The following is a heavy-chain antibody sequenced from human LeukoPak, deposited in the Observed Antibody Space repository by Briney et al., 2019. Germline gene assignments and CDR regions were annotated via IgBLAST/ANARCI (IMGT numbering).Heavy chain of an antibody. CDR2: IYYSGST. D-gene: IGHD3-16*01. J-gene: IGHJ4*02. Sequence: SETLSLTCTVSGGSISSYYWSWIRQPPGKGLEWIGYIYYSGSTNYNPSLKSRVTISVDTSKNQFSLKLSSVTTADTAVYYCTRGAGWLIDYWGQGILVTVSS. CDR3: TRGAGWLIDY. CDR1: GGSISSYY. V-gene: IGHV4-59*01.